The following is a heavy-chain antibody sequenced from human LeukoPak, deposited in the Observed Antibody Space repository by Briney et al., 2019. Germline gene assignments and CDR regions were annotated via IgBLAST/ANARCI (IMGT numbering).Heavy chain of an antibody. CDR2: ISGSGGNT. J-gene: IGHJ3*02. Sequence: GGSLRLSCAASGFIFSSYGMHWVRQAPGKGLEWVSAISGSGGNTYYADSVKGRFTISRDNSKNTLYLQMNSLRAEDTAVYYCAKDRWELEAFDIWGQGTMVTVSS. CDR3: AKDRWELEAFDI. V-gene: IGHV3-23*01. D-gene: IGHD1-26*01. CDR1: GFIFSSYG.